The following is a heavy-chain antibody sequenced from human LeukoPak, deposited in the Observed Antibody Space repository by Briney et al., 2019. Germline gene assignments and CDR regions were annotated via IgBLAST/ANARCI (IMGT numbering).Heavy chain of an antibody. Sequence: GRSLRLSCAASGFIFSKYGMSWVRQAPGKGLQFVSTISPGGDNTYYADSVKGRFTISRDNSQNTVYLQMNNLRPEDTAEYYCARYFNSNGYRPFDNWGQGILVTVSS. J-gene: IGHJ4*02. CDR1: GFIFSKYG. D-gene: IGHD3-22*01. CDR2: ISPGGDNT. V-gene: IGHV3-23*01. CDR3: ARYFNSNGYRPFDN.